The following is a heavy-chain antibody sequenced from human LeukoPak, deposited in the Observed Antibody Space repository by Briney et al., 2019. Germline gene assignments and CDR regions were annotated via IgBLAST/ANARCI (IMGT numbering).Heavy chain of an antibody. CDR2: IGSISSYI. D-gene: IGHD3-3*01. CDR3: ATTPYYDDPYYFDY. V-gene: IGHV3-21*01. CDR1: GFTFSSYN. Sequence: GGSLRLSCGVSGFTFSSYNMNWVRQAPGKGLEWASSIGSISSYIYYADSVKGRFTISRDNAKNTLYLQMNSLRAEDTAVYYCATTPYYDDPYYFDYWGQGTLVTVSS. J-gene: IGHJ4*02.